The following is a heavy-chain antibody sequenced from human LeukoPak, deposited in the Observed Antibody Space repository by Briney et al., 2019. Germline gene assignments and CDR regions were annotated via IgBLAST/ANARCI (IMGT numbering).Heavy chain of an antibody. CDR2: ISGSGGST. Sequence: GGSLRLSCAASGFTFSSYAMSWVRQAPEKGLEWVSAISGSGGSTYYADSVKGRFTISRDNSKNTLYLQMNSLRAEDTAVYYCAKDGSGYVSNFDYWGQGTLVTVSS. CDR3: AKDGSGYVSNFDY. D-gene: IGHD5-12*01. CDR1: GFTFSSYA. J-gene: IGHJ4*02. V-gene: IGHV3-23*01.